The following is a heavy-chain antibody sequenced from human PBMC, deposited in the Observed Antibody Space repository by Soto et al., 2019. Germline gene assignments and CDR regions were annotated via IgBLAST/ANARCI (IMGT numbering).Heavy chain of an antibody. J-gene: IGHJ5*02. CDR2: IYYSGST. Sequence: PSETLSLTCTVSGASISSPHDYWGWIRQSPGRGLEWIGSIYYSGSTYYNPSLKSRISISVDTSKNQFSLNLTSVTAADTAVYYCARGHSSSPRWFDPWGQGTLVTVSS. V-gene: IGHV4-39*02. CDR3: ARGHSSSPRWFDP. D-gene: IGHD6-13*01. CDR1: GASISSPHDY.